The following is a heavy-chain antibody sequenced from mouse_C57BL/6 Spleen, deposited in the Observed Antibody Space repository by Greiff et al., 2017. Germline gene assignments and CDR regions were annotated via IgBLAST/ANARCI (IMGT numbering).Heavy chain of an antibody. Sequence: VQLQQSGPELVKPGASVKISCKASGYAFSSSWMNWVKQRPGKGLEWIGRIYPGDGDTNYNGKFKGKATLTADKSSSTAYMQLSSLTSEDSAVXVCARRYSNQGYARDYWGQGTSVTVSS. CDR2: IYPGDGDT. V-gene: IGHV1-82*01. D-gene: IGHD2-5*01. CDR3: ARRYSNQGYARDY. CDR1: GYAFSSSW. J-gene: IGHJ4*01.